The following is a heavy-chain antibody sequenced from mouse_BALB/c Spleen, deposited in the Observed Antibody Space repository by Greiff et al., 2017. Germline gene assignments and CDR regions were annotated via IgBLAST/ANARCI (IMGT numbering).Heavy chain of an antibody. V-gene: IGHV2-6-7*01. J-gene: IGHJ1*01. Sequence: VKLVESGPGLVAPSQSLSITCTVSGFSLTSYGVNWVRQPPGKGLEWLGMIWGDGSTDYNSALKSRLSISKDNSKSQVFLKMNSLQTDDTARYYCARDPAYYGNYWYFDVWGAGTTVTVSS. CDR3: ARDPAYYGNYWYFDV. CDR1: GFSLTSYG. D-gene: IGHD2-10*01. CDR2: IWGDGST.